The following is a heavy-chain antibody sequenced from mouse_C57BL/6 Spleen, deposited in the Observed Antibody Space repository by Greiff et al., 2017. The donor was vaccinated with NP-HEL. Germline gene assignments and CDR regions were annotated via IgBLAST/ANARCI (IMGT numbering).Heavy chain of an antibody. Sequence: VQLQQSGGGLVQPKGSLKLSCAASGFSFNTYAMNWVRQAPGKGLEWVARIRSNSNNYATYYADSVKDRFTISRDASESMLYLQMNYLTPDDTAMYYCGRHYYGSSYAMDYWGQGTSVTVSS. CDR1: GFSFNTYA. D-gene: IGHD1-1*01. J-gene: IGHJ4*01. CDR3: GRHYYGSSYAMDY. V-gene: IGHV10-1*01. CDR2: IRSNSNNYAT.